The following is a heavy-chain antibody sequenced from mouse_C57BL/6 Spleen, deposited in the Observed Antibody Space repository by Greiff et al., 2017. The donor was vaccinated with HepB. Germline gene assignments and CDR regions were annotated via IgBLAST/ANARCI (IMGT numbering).Heavy chain of an antibody. J-gene: IGHJ4*01. Sequence: QVQLQQSGAELVKPGASVKLSCKASGYTFTSYWMHWVKQRPGQGLEWIGMIHPNSGSTNYNEKFKSKATLTVDKSSSTAYMQLSSLTSEDSAVYYCARVLRYYAMDYWGQGTSVTVSS. CDR1: GYTFTSYW. CDR3: ARVLRYYAMDY. V-gene: IGHV1-64*01. D-gene: IGHD1-1*01. CDR2: IHPNSGST.